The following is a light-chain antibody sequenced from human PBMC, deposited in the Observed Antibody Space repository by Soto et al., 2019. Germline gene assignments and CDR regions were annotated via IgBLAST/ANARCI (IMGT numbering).Light chain of an antibody. V-gene: IGKV3-20*01. Sequence: IVLTQYPGTLSLSPGERATLSCRASQTVSSSYLAWYQQKPGQAPRLLIYGASTRATGIPDRFSGSASGTDFTLTSSRLEPEDFAVYYCQQYGPSPMYTFGQGTNLEIK. CDR2: GAS. CDR3: QQYGPSPMYT. CDR1: QTVSSSY. J-gene: IGKJ2*01.